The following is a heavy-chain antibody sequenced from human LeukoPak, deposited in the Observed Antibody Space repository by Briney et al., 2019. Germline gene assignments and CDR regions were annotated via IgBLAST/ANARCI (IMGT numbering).Heavy chain of an antibody. D-gene: IGHD2-15*01. Sequence: PGGSLRLSCAASGFTFSSYGMHWVRQAPGNGLEWVAFIRYDGSNKYYADSVKGRFTISRDNSKNTLYLQMNSLRAEDTAVYYCAKDKYCSGGSCYSGAFDIWGQGTMVTVSS. CDR1: GFTFSSYG. J-gene: IGHJ3*02. CDR3: AKDKYCSGGSCYSGAFDI. CDR2: IRYDGSNK. V-gene: IGHV3-30*02.